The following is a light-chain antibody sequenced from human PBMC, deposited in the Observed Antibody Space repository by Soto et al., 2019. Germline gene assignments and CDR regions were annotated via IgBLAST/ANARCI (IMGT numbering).Light chain of an antibody. CDR1: QSVSSTY. V-gene: IGKV3-20*01. CDR2: GAS. J-gene: IGKJ5*01. Sequence: EIVLTQSPGTLSLSPGERATLSCRASQSVSSTYLAWYQQKPGQAPRLLIYGASSRATGIPDRFIGSGSGTDCTLTISRLEPEDFAVYYCQQYGSSPPCTFGQGTRLEIK. CDR3: QQYGSSPPCT.